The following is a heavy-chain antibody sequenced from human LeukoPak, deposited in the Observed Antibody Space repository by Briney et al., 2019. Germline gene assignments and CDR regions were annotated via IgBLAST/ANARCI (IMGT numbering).Heavy chain of an antibody. CDR1: GFTFSSYG. J-gene: IGHJ6*03. D-gene: IGHD1-7*01. Sequence: GGSLRLSCAASGFTFSSYGMSWVRQAPGKGLEWVSGINWNGGSTGYADSVKGRFTISRDNAKNSLYLQMNSLRAEDTALYYCARAELRKTRGYYYYMDVWGKGTTVTVSS. V-gene: IGHV3-20*04. CDR2: INWNGGST. CDR3: ARAELRKTRGYYYYMDV.